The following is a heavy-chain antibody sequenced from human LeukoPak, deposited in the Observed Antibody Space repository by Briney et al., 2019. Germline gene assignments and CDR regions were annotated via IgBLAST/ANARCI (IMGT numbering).Heavy chain of an antibody. CDR1: GGPFSSYT. V-gene: IGHV1-69*02. Sequence: ASVKVSCKASGGPFSSYTISWVRQAPGQGLEWMERIIPILGIANYAQKFQGRVTITADKSTSTAYMELSSLRSEDTAVYYCARAYYYDSSGYFELDYWGQGTLVTVSS. D-gene: IGHD3-22*01. CDR2: IIPILGIA. J-gene: IGHJ4*02. CDR3: ARAYYYDSSGYFELDY.